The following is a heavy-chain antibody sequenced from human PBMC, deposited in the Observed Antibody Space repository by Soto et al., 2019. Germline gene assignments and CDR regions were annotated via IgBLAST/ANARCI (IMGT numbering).Heavy chain of an antibody. CDR2: IYYSGST. Sequence: SETLSLTCTVSGGSISSYYWSWIRQPPGKGLEWIGYIYYSGSTNYNPSLRSRVTMSVDTSKNQFSLKLSSVTAADTALYYCASEVTYFGSGRNDAFDIWGQGTMVTVSS. V-gene: IGHV4-59*01. CDR3: ASEVTYFGSGRNDAFDI. J-gene: IGHJ3*02. D-gene: IGHD3-10*01. CDR1: GGSISSYY.